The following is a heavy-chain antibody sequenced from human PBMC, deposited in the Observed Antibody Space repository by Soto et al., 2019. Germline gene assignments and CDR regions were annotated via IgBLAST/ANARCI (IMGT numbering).Heavy chain of an antibody. D-gene: IGHD5-12*01. CDR3: ARAEWLQFFYYHGMDV. CDR1: GGSISGYY. J-gene: IGHJ6*02. CDR2: VYYSGTT. V-gene: IGHV4-59*01. Sequence: SETLSLTCLVSGGSISGYYWAWIRQPSGKGLEWIGHVYYSGTTNYNPSLKSRVSISVDRSKNQFSLKLTSVTAADTAVYFCARAEWLQFFYYHGMDVWGQGTTVTVSS.